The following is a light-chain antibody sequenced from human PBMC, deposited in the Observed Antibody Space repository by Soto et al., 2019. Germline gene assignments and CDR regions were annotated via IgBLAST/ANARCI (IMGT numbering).Light chain of an antibody. J-gene: IGLJ1*01. CDR1: SSNIGENT. CDR2: ASD. CDR3: AAWDVSLNGHV. Sequence: QSVLTQPPSASGAPGQRVTISCSGSSSNIGENTVAWFQQLPGTAPKVLISASDKRPSGVPDRFSGSKSGTSASLAISGLQSEDEAIYYCAAWDVSLNGHVFGTGTQLTVL. V-gene: IGLV1-44*01.